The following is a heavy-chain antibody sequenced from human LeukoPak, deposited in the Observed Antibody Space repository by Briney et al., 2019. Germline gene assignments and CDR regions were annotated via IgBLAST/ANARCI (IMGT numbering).Heavy chain of an antibody. CDR1: GFTFSSFA. CDR3: AKDYYYGSGTYFFSNDY. J-gene: IGHJ4*02. V-gene: IGHV3-23*01. CDR2: ISGSGGST. D-gene: IGHD3-10*01. Sequence: GGSLRLSCAASGFTFSSFAMSWVRQAPGKGLEWVSAISGSGGSTYHADSVKGRFTISRDNSKNTLYLQMNSLRAEDTAIYYCAKDYYYGSGTYFFSNDYWGQGSLVTVSP.